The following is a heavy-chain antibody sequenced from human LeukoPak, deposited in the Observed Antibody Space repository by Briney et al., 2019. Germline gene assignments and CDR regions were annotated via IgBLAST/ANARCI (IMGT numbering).Heavy chain of an antibody. CDR1: GGSISSYY. V-gene: IGHV4-59*01. D-gene: IGHD1-26*01. CDR2: IYYSGST. Sequence: PSETLSLTCTVSGGSISSYYWSWIRQPPGKGLEWIGYIYYSGSTNYNPSLKGRVTISVDTSKNQFSLKLSSVTAADTAVYYCARTYSGSYFDYWGQGTLVTVSS. CDR3: ARTYSGSYFDY. J-gene: IGHJ4*02.